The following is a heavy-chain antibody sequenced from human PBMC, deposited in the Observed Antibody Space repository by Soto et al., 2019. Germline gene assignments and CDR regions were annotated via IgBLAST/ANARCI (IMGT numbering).Heavy chain of an antibody. CDR2: IIPILGIA. CDR3: AREYYYDSSGYRVPFDP. CDR1: GGTFSSYT. J-gene: IGHJ5*02. V-gene: IGHV1-69*04. Sequence: SVKVSCKASGGTFSSYTISWVRQAPGQGLEWMGRIIPILGIANYAQKFQGRVTITADKSTSTAYMELSSLRSEDTAVYYCAREYYYDSSGYRVPFDPWGQGTLVTVSS. D-gene: IGHD3-22*01.